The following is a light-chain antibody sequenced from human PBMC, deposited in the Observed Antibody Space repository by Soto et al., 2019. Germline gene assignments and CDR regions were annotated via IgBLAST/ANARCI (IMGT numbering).Light chain of an antibody. CDR3: QQYSVYWT. CDR1: QSISSSY. Sequence: IVMKQSPATLSVSPGGRATLSCGASQSISSSYLAWYQQKPGQAPRLLIYGASSRATGIPDRFSGSGSGTDFTLTISRLEPDDFATYYCQQYSVYWTFGQGTKVDIK. CDR2: GAS. J-gene: IGKJ1*01. V-gene: IGKV3-20*01.